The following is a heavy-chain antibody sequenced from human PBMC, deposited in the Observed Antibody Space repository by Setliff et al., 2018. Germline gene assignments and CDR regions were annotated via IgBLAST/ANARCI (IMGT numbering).Heavy chain of an antibody. CDR3: ARVQPGHVIWAY. CDR2: IYWDDDK. Sequence: TLSLTCTVSGGSISSYYWSWIRQPPGKGLEWLALIYWDDDKRYSPSLKNRLTITKDTSKNQVVLTMTNVDPVDTATYYCARVQPGHVIWAYWGQGTLVTVSS. J-gene: IGHJ4*02. D-gene: IGHD3-10*01. V-gene: IGHV2-5*08. CDR1: GGSISSYYW.